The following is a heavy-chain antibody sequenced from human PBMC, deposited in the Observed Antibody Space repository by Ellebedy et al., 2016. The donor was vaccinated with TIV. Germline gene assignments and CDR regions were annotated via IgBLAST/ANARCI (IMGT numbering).Heavy chain of an antibody. Sequence: GESLKIPCAAPGFTFSDYYMSWIRQAPGKGLEWGSYISSSGSTIYYADSVTGRFTISRDNAKNSLYLQMNSRRAEDTAVYYCAREGDTAMVHGMDVWGQGTTVTVSS. CDR1: GFTFSDYY. J-gene: IGHJ6*02. V-gene: IGHV3-11*01. CDR2: ISSSGSTI. CDR3: AREGDTAMVHGMDV. D-gene: IGHD5-18*01.